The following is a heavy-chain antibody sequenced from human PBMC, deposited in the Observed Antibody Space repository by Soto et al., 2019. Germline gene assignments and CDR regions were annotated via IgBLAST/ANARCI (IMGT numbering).Heavy chain of an antibody. CDR3: AREGYYDSRGYPYGIDV. Sequence: AGGSLRLSCAASGFNFSDYVVRWVRQAPGRGLEWMAFISFDGSNEYYADFVKGRFTISRDNSRNMVYLQVNSLRRDDTAVYFCAREGYYDSRGYPYGIDVWGQGTTVTVSS. CDR1: GFNFSDYV. CDR2: ISFDGSNE. J-gene: IGHJ6*02. V-gene: IGHV3-30-3*01. D-gene: IGHD3-22*01.